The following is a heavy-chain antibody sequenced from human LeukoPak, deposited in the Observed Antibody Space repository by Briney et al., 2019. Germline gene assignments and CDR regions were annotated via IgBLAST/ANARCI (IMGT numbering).Heavy chain of an antibody. V-gene: IGHV3-48*01. CDR3: ARVRGAFDI. Sequence: GGSLRLSCAASGFTFSSYSMDWVRQAPGKGLEWVSYISSSSSTIYYADSVKGRFTISRDNAKNSLYLRMNSLRADDTAVYYCARVRGAFDIWGQGTMVTVSS. J-gene: IGHJ3*02. CDR1: GFTFSSYS. CDR2: ISSSSSTI.